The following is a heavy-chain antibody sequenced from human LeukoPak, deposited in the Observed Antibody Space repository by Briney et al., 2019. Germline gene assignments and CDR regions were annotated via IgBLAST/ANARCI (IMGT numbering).Heavy chain of an antibody. Sequence: GGSLRLSCAASGFTFSSYGMHWVRQAPGKGLEWVAVIWYDGSNKYYADSVKGRFTISRDNSKNTLYLQMNSLRAEDTAVYYCARDWDCSSTTCYGALGYWGQGTLVTVSS. CDR1: GFTFSSYG. J-gene: IGHJ4*02. V-gene: IGHV3-33*01. D-gene: IGHD2-2*01. CDR3: ARDWDCSSTTCYGALGY. CDR2: IWYDGSNK.